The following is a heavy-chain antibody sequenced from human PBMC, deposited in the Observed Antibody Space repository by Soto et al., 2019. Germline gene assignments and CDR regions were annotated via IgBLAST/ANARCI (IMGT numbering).Heavy chain of an antibody. CDR1: GFTFTTFG. CDR3: AKRQRGDGFAVDF. Sequence: GGSLRLSCVASGFTFTTFGMIWVRQAPGKGLEWVSGIDSNGGYTYYADSVKGRFTIPRDNSQNTLYLQLNSLRVEDTALYYCAKRQRGDGFAVDFWGRGTLVTVSS. D-gene: IGHD3-10*01. V-gene: IGHV3-23*05. J-gene: IGHJ4*02. CDR2: IDSNGGYT.